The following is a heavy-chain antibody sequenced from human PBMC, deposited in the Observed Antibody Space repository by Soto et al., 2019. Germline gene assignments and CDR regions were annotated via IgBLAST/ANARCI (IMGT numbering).Heavy chain of an antibody. J-gene: IGHJ3*02. V-gene: IGHV1-18*01. CDR1: GYTFTTYG. CDR2: ISTYKGNT. D-gene: IGHD6-6*01. CDR3: ARIQLGYDAFDI. Sequence: QVQLVQSGAEVKKPGASVKVSFNASGYTFTTYGLRWVRQAPGPGLDWMGWISTYKGNTNYAERLQGRVTMTTDTTTSTAYMELRSLRSDDTAVYYCARIQLGYDAFDIWGQGTMVTVSS.